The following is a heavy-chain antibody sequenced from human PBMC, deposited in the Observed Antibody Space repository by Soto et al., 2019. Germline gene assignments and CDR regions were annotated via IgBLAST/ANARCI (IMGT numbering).Heavy chain of an antibody. CDR1: GFTFSSYG. D-gene: IGHD3-3*01. CDR2: IWYDGSNK. V-gene: IGHV3-33*01. J-gene: IGHJ5*02. Sequence: QVQLVESGGGVVQPGRSLRLSCAASGFTFSSYGMHWVRQAPGKGLEWVAVIWYDGSNKYYADSVKGRFTISRDNSKNTLYLQMNRLRDEDTAVYYCARADDDLAENWFDPWGQGTLVTVSS. CDR3: ARADDDLAENWFDP.